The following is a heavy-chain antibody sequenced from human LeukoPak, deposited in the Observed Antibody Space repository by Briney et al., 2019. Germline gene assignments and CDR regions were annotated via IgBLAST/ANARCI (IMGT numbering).Heavy chain of an antibody. J-gene: IGHJ4*02. CDR2: ISYDGSNK. Sequence: PGGSLRLSCAASGFTFSSYAMHWVRQAPGKGLEWVAVISYDGSNKYYADSVKGRFTISRDNSKNTLYLQMNSLRAEDTAVYYCARVSILRANGDYPSDYWGQGTLVTVSS. CDR3: ARVSILRANGDYPSDY. V-gene: IGHV3-30-3*01. CDR1: GFTFSSYA. D-gene: IGHD4-17*01.